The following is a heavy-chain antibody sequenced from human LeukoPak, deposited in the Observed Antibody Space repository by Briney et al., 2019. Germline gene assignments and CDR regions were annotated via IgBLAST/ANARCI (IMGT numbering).Heavy chain of an antibody. D-gene: IGHD1-1*01. V-gene: IGHV3-30*04. CDR2: ISYDGSNK. CDR3: ARDPLGTRPGFDY. Sequence: GGSLRLSCAASGFTFSSYAMHWVRQAPGKGLEWVAVISYDGSNKYYADSVKGRFTISRDNSKNTLCLQMNSLRAEDTAVYYCARDPLGTRPGFDYWGQGTLVTVSS. J-gene: IGHJ4*02. CDR1: GFTFSSYA.